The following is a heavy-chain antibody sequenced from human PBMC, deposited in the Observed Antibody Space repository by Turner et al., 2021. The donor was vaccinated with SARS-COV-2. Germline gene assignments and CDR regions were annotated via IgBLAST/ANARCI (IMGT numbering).Heavy chain of an antibody. J-gene: IGHJ4*02. D-gene: IGHD2-2*01. V-gene: IGHV4-31*03. CDR3: ARTKGYCSSTSCYLDY. CDR2: IYYSGST. CDR1: GGSIRSDDYS. Sequence: QVQLQESGPGLVKPSQTLSLTCNVSGGSIRSDDYSWSWIRQHPGKGLEWIGYIYYSGSTYYNPSLKSRVTISVDTSKNQFSLKLSSVTAADTAVYYCARTKGYCSSTSCYLDYWGQGTLVTVSS.